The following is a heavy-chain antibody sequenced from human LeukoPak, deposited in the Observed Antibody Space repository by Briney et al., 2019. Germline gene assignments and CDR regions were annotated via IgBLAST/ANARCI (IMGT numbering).Heavy chain of an antibody. Sequence: PSETLSLTCTVSGGSISSYYWSWIRQPPGKGLEWIGYIYYSGSTNYNPSLKSRVTISVDTSKNQFSLKLSSVTAADTAVYYCARRARVTMVRGVARGWFDPWGQGTLVTVSS. CDR3: ARRARVTMVRGVARGWFDP. J-gene: IGHJ5*02. D-gene: IGHD3-10*01. CDR1: GGSISSYY. CDR2: IYYSGST. V-gene: IGHV4-59*12.